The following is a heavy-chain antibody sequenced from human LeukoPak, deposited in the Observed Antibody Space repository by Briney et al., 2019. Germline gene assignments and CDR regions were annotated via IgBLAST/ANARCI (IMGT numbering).Heavy chain of an antibody. V-gene: IGHV3-21*01. CDR1: GFTFSSYS. CDR2: ISSSSSYI. Sequence: PGGSLRLSCAASGFTFSSYSMNWVRQAPGKGLEWVSSISSSSSYIYCADSVKGRFTISRDNAKNSLYLQMNSLRAEDTAVYYCARVRVATGRSALDYWGQGTLVTVSS. CDR3: ARVRVATGRSALDY. J-gene: IGHJ4*02. D-gene: IGHD5-12*01.